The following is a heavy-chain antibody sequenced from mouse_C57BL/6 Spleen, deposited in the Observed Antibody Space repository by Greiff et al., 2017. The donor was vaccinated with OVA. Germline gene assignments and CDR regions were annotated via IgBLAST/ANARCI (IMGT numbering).Heavy chain of an antibody. Sequence: QVQLQQSGPELVKPGASVKISCKASGYAFSSSWMNWVKQRPGTGLEWIGRIYPGDGDTNYNGKFKGKATLTADKSSSTAYMQLSSLTSEDSAVYFCARGGLYGKNAMDYWGQGTSVTVSS. CDR2: IYPGDGDT. V-gene: IGHV1-82*01. J-gene: IGHJ4*01. D-gene: IGHD2-1*01. CDR3: ARGGLYGKNAMDY. CDR1: GYAFSSSW.